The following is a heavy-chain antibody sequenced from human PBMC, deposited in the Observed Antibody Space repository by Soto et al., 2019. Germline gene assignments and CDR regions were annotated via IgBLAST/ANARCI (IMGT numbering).Heavy chain of an antibody. V-gene: IGHV1-69*02. Sequence: QVQLVQSGAEVKKPGSSVKVSCKDSGGTFSTYSMFWVREAPGQGLEWMGRIIPMLGVRNYAQRFQDRVTIIADKSTATVHMELSSLRSEDTALYYCTIGSWSGEVFDIWGQGTMVTVSS. D-gene: IGHD2-21*01. CDR2: IIPMLGVR. CDR3: TIGSWSGEVFDI. CDR1: GGTFSTYS. J-gene: IGHJ3*02.